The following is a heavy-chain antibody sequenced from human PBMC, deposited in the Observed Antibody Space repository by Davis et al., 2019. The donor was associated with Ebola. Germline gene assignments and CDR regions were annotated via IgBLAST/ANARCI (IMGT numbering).Heavy chain of an antibody. CDR1: GGSVSSGSYY. CDR3: ARGQSGSDYSLWQY. J-gene: IGHJ4*02. CDR2: IYYSGST. D-gene: IGHD3-10*01. V-gene: IGHV4-61*01. Sequence: SETLSLTCIVSGGSVSSGSYYWSWIRQPPGKGLEWIGYIYYSGSTNYNPSLKSRVTISVDTSKNQFSLKPSSVTAADTAVYYCARGQSGSDYSLWQYWGQGTLVTVSS.